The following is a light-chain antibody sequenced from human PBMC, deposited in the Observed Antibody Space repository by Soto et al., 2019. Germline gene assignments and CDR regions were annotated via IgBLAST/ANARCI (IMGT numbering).Light chain of an antibody. CDR1: SSDVGSYDL. CDR2: EVS. Sequence: QSALTQPASVSGPPGQSITISCTGTSSDVGSYDLVSWYQQHPGKAPKLMIYEVSKRPSGVSNRFSASKSGNTASLTISGLQAEDEADYYCCSYAGSSTVVFGGGTKLTVL. CDR3: CSYAGSSTVV. J-gene: IGLJ2*01. V-gene: IGLV2-23*02.